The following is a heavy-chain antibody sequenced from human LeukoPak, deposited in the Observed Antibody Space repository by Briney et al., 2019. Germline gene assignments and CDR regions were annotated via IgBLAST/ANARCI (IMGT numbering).Heavy chain of an antibody. CDR1: GFSFTRYW. J-gene: IGHJ3*02. D-gene: IGHD4-11*01. CDR3: AIQRGVGALDM. CDR2: IDPSDSST. Sequence: GESLRISCKGCGFSFTRYWISWVRQNPGKGLEWMGRIDPSDSSTNHRPPLQGHVTISADKSIITASRQWSSLKASDTAMYYCAIQRGVGALDMWGQGTLVSVSS. V-gene: IGHV5-10-1*01.